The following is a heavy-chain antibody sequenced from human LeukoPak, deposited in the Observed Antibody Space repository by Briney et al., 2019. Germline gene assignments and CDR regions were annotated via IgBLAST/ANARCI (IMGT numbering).Heavy chain of an antibody. Sequence: GESLKISCKGSGYSFTSYCIGWVRQMPGKGLEWMGIIYPGDSDTRYSPSFQGQVTISADKSISTAYVQWSSLKASDTAMYYCARNPSYSSGWYVDYYYMDVWGKGTTVTVSS. J-gene: IGHJ6*03. CDR2: IYPGDSDT. D-gene: IGHD6-19*01. CDR1: GYSFTSYC. V-gene: IGHV5-51*01. CDR3: ARNPSYSSGWYVDYYYMDV.